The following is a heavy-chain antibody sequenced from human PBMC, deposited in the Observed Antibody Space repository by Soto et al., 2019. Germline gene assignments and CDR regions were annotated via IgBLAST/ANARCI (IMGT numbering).Heavy chain of an antibody. CDR1: GGTFSSYA. D-gene: IGHD6-6*01. CDR3: ARVVGIAARLPGNWFDP. CDR2: IIPIFGTA. V-gene: IGHV1-69*13. J-gene: IGHJ5*02. Sequence: PSVKVSCKASGGTFSSYAISWVRQAPGQGLEWMGGIIPIFGTANYAQKFQGRVTITADESTRTAYMELSSLRSEDTDVYYCARVVGIAARLPGNWFDPWGQGTLVTVSS.